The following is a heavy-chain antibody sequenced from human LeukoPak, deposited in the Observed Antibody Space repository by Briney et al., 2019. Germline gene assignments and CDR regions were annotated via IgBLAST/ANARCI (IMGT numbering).Heavy chain of an antibody. D-gene: IGHD4-17*01. V-gene: IGHV4-59*01. J-gene: IGHJ6*02. CDR3: ARASIWHDYGDRPYYYYGMDV. CDR1: GGSISSYY. Sequence: PSETLSLTCTVSGGSISSYYWSWIRQPPGKGLEWIGYIYYSGSTNYNPSLKSRVTISVDPSKNQFSLKLSSVTAADTAVYYCARASIWHDYGDRPYYYYGMDVWGQGTTVTVSS. CDR2: IYYSGST.